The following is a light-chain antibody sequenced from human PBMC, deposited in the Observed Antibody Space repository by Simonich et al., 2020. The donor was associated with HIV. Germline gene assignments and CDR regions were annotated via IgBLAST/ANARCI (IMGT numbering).Light chain of an antibody. Sequence: ELVMTQSPATLSVSPGASPTLSCRASQSGSRNLACYQQTPGQAPRLLIFDASTRATGGPAKFSGSGSGTEFTLTISSIQSEDFAVYYCQQYDNWPTFGQGTKVEIK. J-gene: IGKJ1*01. CDR2: DAS. CDR3: QQYDNWPT. V-gene: IGKV3-15*01. CDR1: QSGSRN.